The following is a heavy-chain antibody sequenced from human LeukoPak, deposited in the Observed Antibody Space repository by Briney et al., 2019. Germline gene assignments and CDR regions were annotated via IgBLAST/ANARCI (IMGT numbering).Heavy chain of an antibody. CDR3: GRAKDYSSN. V-gene: IGHV3-7*04. CDR2: IKQDGSEK. CDR1: GFTFSSYS. D-gene: IGHD4-11*01. Sequence: GGSLRLSCAASGFTFSSYSMNWVRQAPGKGLEWVANIKQDGSEKYYVDSVKGRFTISRDNAKNLLYLQMNSLRDEDTAVYYCGRAKDYSSNWGQGTLVTVSS. J-gene: IGHJ4*02.